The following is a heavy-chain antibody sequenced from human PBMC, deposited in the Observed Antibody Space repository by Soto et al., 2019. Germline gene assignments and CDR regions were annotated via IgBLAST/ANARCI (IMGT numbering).Heavy chain of an antibody. CDR2: IIPIFGTA. J-gene: IGHJ6*02. V-gene: IGHV1-69*01. CDR1: GGTFSSYA. Sequence: QVQLVQSGAEVKKPGSSVKVSCKASGGTFSSYAISWVRQAPGQGLEWMGGIIPIFGTANYAQKFQGRVTITADESTSTAYMELSGLRSEDTAVYYCARAQRWYTKYYYYGMDVWGQGTTVTVSS. D-gene: IGHD2-15*01. CDR3: ARAQRWYTKYYYYGMDV.